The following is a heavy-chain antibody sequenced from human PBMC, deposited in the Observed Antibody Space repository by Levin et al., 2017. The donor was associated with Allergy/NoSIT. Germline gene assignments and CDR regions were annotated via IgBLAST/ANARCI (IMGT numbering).Heavy chain of an antibody. CDR2: IYYSGST. V-gene: IGHV4-39*07. CDR3: AREGPYDSSGYEIDY. J-gene: IGHJ4*02. CDR1: GGSISSSSYY. Sequence: PSETLSLTCTVSGGSISSSSYYWGWIRQPPGKGLEWIGSIYYSGSTYYNPSLKSRVTISVDTSKNQFSLKLSSVTAADTAVYYCAREGPYDSSGYEIDYWGQGTLVTVSS. D-gene: IGHD3-22*01.